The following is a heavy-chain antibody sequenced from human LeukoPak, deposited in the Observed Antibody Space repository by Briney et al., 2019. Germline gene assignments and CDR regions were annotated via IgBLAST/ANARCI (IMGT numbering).Heavy chain of an antibody. CDR2: INPNSGGT. Sequence: ASVKVSCKASGYIFTGYYIHWVRQAPGQGLEWMGWINPNSGGTNYAQNFQGRVTLTRDSSINTAYMELSSLRSDDTAVYYCSRVLILVGAPGGYWGQGTLVTVSS. J-gene: IGHJ4*02. D-gene: IGHD1-26*01. V-gene: IGHV1-2*02. CDR1: GYIFTGYY. CDR3: SRVLILVGAPGGY.